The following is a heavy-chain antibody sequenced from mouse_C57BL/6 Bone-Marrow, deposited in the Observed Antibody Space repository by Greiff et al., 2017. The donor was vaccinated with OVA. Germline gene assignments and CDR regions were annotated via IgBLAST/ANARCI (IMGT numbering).Heavy chain of an antibody. CDR3: ARYYVDAMGY. J-gene: IGHJ4*01. CDR1: GFTFSDYY. Sequence: EVKLMESEGGLVQPGSSMKLSCTASGFTFSDYYMAWVRQVPEKGLEWVANINYDGSSTYYLDSLKSRFIISRDNAKNILYLQMSGLKSEDTATYYCARYYVDAMGYWGQGTSVTVSS. V-gene: IGHV5-16*01. CDR2: INYDGSST. D-gene: IGHD1-1*02.